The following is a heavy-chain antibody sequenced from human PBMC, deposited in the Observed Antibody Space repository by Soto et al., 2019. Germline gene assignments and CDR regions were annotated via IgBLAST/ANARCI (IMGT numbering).Heavy chain of an antibody. CDR1: GFSFSTHA. J-gene: IGHJ4*02. CDR3: VRDHGWTTGPGTGYFYY. CDR2: ISFDGGIK. Sequence: QVQLVESGGGVVQPGRSLRLSCAATGFSFSTHAMYWVRQAPGKGVEWVAVISFDGGIKYYADAVKGRFNISRDNSKNTVFLQPTSLRPEDTAGYFCVRDHGWTTGPGTGYFYYWGQGALVSVSS. D-gene: IGHD6-13*01. V-gene: IGHV3-30*03.